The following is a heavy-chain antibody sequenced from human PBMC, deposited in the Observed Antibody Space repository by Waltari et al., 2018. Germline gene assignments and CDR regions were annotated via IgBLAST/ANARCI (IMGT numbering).Heavy chain of an antibody. CDR3: ARLNIAARQTPGGLFDY. CDR1: GYSISSGYY. Sequence: QVQLQESGPGLVKPSETLSLTCAVSGYSISSGYYWGWIRQPPGKGLEWIGSIYHSGSTYYTPSLKSRVTISVDTSKNQFSLKLSSVTAADTAVYYCARLNIAARQTPGGLFDYWGQGTLVTVSS. D-gene: IGHD6-6*01. V-gene: IGHV4-38-2*01. J-gene: IGHJ4*02. CDR2: IYHSGST.